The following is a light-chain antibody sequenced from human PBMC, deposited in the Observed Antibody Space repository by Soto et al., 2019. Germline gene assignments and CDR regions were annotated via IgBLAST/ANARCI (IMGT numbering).Light chain of an antibody. V-gene: IGKV1-39*01. Sequence: DIQMNQSPSSLSASVGDRVTMACRASQSISNYLNWYQHKPGKAPKVLIYGASNLQSGVPSRFSGSGSGTDFTLTISSLQREDFATYFCQQSYSSSWTFGPGTKVDIK. CDR3: QQSYSSSWT. CDR1: QSISNY. CDR2: GAS. J-gene: IGKJ1*01.